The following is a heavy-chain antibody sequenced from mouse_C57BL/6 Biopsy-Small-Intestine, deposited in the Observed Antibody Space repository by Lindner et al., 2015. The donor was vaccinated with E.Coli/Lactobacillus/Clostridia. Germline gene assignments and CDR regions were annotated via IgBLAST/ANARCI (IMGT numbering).Heavy chain of an antibody. CDR3: STPSYYGYDVGYFDV. D-gene: IGHD2-2*01. CDR1: GFNIKDDY. V-gene: IGHV14-4*01. CDR2: IDPENGDT. Sequence: VQLQESGAELVRPGASVKLSCTASGFNIKDDYMHWVKQRPEQGLEWIGWIDPENGDTEYASKFQGKATITADTSSNTAYLQLSSLTSEDTAVYYCSTPSYYGYDVGYFDVWGTGTTVTASS. J-gene: IGHJ1*03.